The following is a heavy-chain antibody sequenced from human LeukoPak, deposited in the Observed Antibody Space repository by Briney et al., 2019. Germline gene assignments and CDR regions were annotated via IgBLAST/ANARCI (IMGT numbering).Heavy chain of an antibody. V-gene: IGHV3-74*01. CDR1: GFTFSSYS. J-gene: IGHJ4*02. CDR2: INSDGSST. D-gene: IGHD5-18*01. Sequence: GGSLRLSCAASGFTFSSYSMRWVRQAPGKGLVWVSRINSDGSSTSYADSVKGRFTISRDNAKNTLYLQMNSRRAEYTAVYYCAREGYSYGFDYWGQRTLVTVSS. CDR3: AREGYSYGFDY.